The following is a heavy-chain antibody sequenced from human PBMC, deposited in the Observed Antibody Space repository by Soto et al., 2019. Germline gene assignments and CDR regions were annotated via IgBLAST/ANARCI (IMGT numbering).Heavy chain of an antibody. CDR1: GFTFSTYP. Sequence: EAQLSESGGGLVQPGGSLRLSCAASGFTFSTYPMSWVRQAPGKGLEWVSGISGSGISTYYTDSVKGRFTISRDNSKNTVFLQMNSLRDEDTAVYYCVKPPVITASYYYYDMDVWGQGTTVTVSS. V-gene: IGHV3-23*01. CDR2: ISGSGIST. CDR3: VKPPVITASYYYYDMDV. J-gene: IGHJ6*02. D-gene: IGHD4-4*01.